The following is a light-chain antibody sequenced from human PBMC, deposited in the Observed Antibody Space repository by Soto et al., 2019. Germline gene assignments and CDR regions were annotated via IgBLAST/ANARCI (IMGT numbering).Light chain of an antibody. Sequence: SVLTQPPSASGTPGQRVTISCSGSSSNIGSNPVNWYQQLPGTAPKLLIYSDTQRSSGVPDRFSASKSDTSASLAISGLQSEDEADYFCAAWDDSLNVLFGGGTKLTVL. V-gene: IGLV1-44*01. CDR1: SSNIGSNP. CDR3: AAWDDSLNVL. J-gene: IGLJ2*01. CDR2: SDT.